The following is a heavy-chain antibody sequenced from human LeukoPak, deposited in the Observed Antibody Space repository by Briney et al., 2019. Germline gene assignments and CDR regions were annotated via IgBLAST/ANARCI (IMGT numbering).Heavy chain of an antibody. Sequence: PGGSLRLSCAASGFTFSNYAMSWVRQAPGKGLEWVSGIRGSGDSTYYADSVKGRFTVSRDNSKNTLYLQMNSLRAEDTAVYYCAKASTIAAGGGVDYWGQGTLVTVSS. CDR2: IRGSGDST. D-gene: IGHD6-13*01. V-gene: IGHV3-23*01. J-gene: IGHJ4*02. CDR3: AKASTIAAGGGVDY. CDR1: GFTFSNYA.